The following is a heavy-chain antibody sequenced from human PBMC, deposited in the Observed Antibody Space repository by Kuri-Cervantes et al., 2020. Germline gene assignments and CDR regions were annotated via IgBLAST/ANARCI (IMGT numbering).Heavy chain of an antibody. Sequence: GGSLRLSCAASGFTVSSNYMSWVRQAPGKGLEWVSVIYSGGSTYYADSVKGRFTISRDNSKNTLYLQMNGLRAEDTAVYYCAADLIGDSSGYYYALDYWGQGTLVTVSS. D-gene: IGHD3-22*01. CDR2: IYSGGST. J-gene: IGHJ4*02. V-gene: IGHV3-66*01. CDR1: GFTVSSNY. CDR3: AADLIGDSSGYYYALDY.